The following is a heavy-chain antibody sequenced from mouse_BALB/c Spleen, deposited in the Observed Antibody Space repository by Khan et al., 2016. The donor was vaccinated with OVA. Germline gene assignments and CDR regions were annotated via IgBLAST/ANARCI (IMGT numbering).Heavy chain of an antibody. CDR2: ISYSGST. D-gene: IGHD1-2*01. Sequence: VQLQQSGPGLVKPSQSLSLPCTVTGYSITSGYGWNWTRQFPGNKLEWMGYISYSGSTNYNPSLKSRISITRDTSKNQFFLQFNYVTTEDAAKYYCARTARINYWGQGTTLTVSS. J-gene: IGHJ2*01. CDR1: GYSITSGYG. V-gene: IGHV3-2*02. CDR3: ARTARINY.